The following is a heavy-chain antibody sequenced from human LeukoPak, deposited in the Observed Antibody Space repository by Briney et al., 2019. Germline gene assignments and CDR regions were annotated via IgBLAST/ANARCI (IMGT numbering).Heavy chain of an antibody. CDR1: GLSFSDYE. CDR2: ISSSARSI. D-gene: IGHD3-10*01. Sequence: GRSLRLSCEVSGLSFSDYEMNWVRQTPGKGLEWVAQISSSARSISYADAVTGRFTISRDNAKNALFLHMNGLRVDDTAFYYYASGVDYGSGVYHYGSYWGQGTLVTVSS. V-gene: IGHV3-48*03. J-gene: IGHJ4*02. CDR3: ASGVDYGSGVYHYGSY.